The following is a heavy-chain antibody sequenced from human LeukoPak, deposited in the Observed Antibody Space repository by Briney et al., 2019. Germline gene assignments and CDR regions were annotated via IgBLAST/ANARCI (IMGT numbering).Heavy chain of an antibody. CDR3: ARAQRGIWFGETIYVPDAFDI. V-gene: IGHV4-59*07. Sequence: SDTLSLTCTVSGASISSFHWSWIRQSPGKGLEWIGNIYYSGTTNYNPSLKSRVSLSVDTSEKQFSLQLNSVTAADTAVYYCARAQRGIWFGETIYVPDAFDIWGQGTMVTVSS. CDR1: GASISSFH. D-gene: IGHD3-10*01. CDR2: IYYSGTT. J-gene: IGHJ3*02.